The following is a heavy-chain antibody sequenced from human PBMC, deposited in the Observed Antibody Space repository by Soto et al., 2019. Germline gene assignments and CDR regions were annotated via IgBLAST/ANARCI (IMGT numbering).Heavy chain of an antibody. V-gene: IGHV3-23*01. CDR3: VRKYPGTRPFDY. D-gene: IGHD2-2*01. J-gene: IGHJ4*01. Sequence: VSLRLSCAASGFTFNSYAMNWVRQAPGKGLAWVSAIGTDGNTYYANSVKGRFTISRDNSRTTLYLQMNSLRVEDTALYYCVRKYPGTRPFDYWGQGTLVTAPQ. CDR2: IGTDGNT. CDR1: GFTFNSYA.